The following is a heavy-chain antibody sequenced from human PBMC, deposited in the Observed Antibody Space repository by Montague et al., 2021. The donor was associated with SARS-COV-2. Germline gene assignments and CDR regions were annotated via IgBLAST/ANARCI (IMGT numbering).Heavy chain of an antibody. CDR3: TRAYCSSTSCYPIDY. V-gene: IGHV6-1*01. CDR2: TYFPSKWSS. D-gene: IGHD2-2*01. CDR1: GDSVSSTSAA. Sequence: CAISGDSVSSTSAAWNCIRQSPSRGLEWLGRTYFPSKWSSEYALXVKSRLIISPDTSKNQFSLRLMSVTPDDTAVYYCTRAYCSSTSCYPIDYWSQGTLVTVSS. J-gene: IGHJ4*02.